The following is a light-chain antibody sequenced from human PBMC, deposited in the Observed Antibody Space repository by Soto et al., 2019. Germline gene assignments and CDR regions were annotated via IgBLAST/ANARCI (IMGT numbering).Light chain of an antibody. V-gene: IGLV2-14*01. CDR2: EVT. Sequence: QSALPQPASVSGSLGQSITISCTGTSSDVGDYNYVSWYQQHPDKAPKLMLYEVTTRPSGVSDRFSGSKSGNTASLTISGLQAEDEADYYCSSYTSSSTLLYVFGNGTKVTVL. CDR1: SSDVGDYNY. J-gene: IGLJ1*01. CDR3: SSYTSSSTLLYV.